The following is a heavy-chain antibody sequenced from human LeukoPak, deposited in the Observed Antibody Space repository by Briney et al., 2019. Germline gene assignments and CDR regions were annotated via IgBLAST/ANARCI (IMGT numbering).Heavy chain of an antibody. CDR3: ARWRGFTGSSDENWFDP. J-gene: IGHJ5*02. CDR2: INTYNGDT. CDR1: GYTFTSYG. D-gene: IGHD6-6*01. V-gene: IGHV1-18*01. Sequence: ASVEVSCKASGYTFTSYGISWVRQAPGQGLEWMGWINTYNGDTNYAQKLQGRVTMTTDTSTGTAYMELRSLRSDDTAVYYCARWRGFTGSSDENWFDPWGQGTLVTVSS.